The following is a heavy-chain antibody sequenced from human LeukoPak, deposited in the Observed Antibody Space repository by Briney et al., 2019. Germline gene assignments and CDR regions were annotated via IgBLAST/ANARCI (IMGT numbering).Heavy chain of an antibody. CDR1: GFAVSTYA. J-gene: IGHJ4*02. CDR2: ISGSGGST. V-gene: IGHV3-23*01. Sequence: PGGSLRLSCAASGFAVSTYAMSWVRQAPGKGLEWVSGISGSGGSTYYADSVKGRFTISRDNSKNTLYLQMNRLIAGDTAIYYCAKNRALHEIDYWGQGTLVTVSS. CDR3: AKNRALHEIDY. D-gene: IGHD2/OR15-2a*01.